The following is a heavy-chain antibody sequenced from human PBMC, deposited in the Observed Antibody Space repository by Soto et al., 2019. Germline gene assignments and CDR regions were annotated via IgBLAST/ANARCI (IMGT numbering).Heavy chain of an antibody. J-gene: IGHJ4*02. CDR2: ISWNSGNI. Sequence: EVQLVESGGGLVQPGRSLRLSCAASGFTFDDYAMHWVRQAPGKGLEWVSGISWNSGNIAYADSVKGRFTISRDNAKSSLYLQMNSLRAEDTALYYCAKDIQYSNLAEIDYWGQGTLVTVSS. CDR1: GFTFDDYA. CDR3: AKDIQYSNLAEIDY. D-gene: IGHD6-6*01. V-gene: IGHV3-9*01.